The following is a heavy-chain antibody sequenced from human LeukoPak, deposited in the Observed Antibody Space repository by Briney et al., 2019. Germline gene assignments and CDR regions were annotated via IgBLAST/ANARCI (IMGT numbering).Heavy chain of an antibody. CDR3: AISSYSSSWYTGY. Sequence: SETLSLTCAVYGGSFSGYYWSWIRQPPGKGLEWIGEINHSGSTNYNPSLKSRVTISVDTSKNQFSLKLSSVTAADTAVYYCAISSYSSSWYTGYWGQGTLVTVSS. CDR2: INHSGST. V-gene: IGHV4-34*01. CDR1: GGSFSGYY. J-gene: IGHJ4*02. D-gene: IGHD6-13*01.